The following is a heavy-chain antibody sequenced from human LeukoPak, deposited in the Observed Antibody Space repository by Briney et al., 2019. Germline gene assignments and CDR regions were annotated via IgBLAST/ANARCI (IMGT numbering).Heavy chain of an antibody. CDR1: GGSFSGYY. V-gene: IGHV4-34*01. Sequence: SETLSLTCAVYGGSFSGYYWSWIRQPPGKGLEWIGEINHSGSTNYNPSLKSRVTISVDTSKNQFSLKLSSVTAADTAVYYCARYHSIKVTFDYWGQGTLVTVSS. D-gene: IGHD5-24*01. CDR2: INHSGST. J-gene: IGHJ4*02. CDR3: ARYHSIKVTFDY.